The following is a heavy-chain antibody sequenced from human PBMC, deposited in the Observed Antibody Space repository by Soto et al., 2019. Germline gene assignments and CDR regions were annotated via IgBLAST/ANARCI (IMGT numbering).Heavy chain of an antibody. CDR1: GGSISSGGDY. V-gene: IGHV4-31*03. CDR3: ARYCFGSGSHSNLFDY. D-gene: IGHD3-10*01. Sequence: SETLSLSCTVSGGSISSGGDYWGWIRQHPERGLEWIGYIHHSGTTYYNPSLRSRLTISLDSSKNQFSLQLSSVTAADTAVYYCARYCFGSGSHSNLFDYWGQGTLVTVSS. CDR2: IHHSGTT. J-gene: IGHJ4*01.